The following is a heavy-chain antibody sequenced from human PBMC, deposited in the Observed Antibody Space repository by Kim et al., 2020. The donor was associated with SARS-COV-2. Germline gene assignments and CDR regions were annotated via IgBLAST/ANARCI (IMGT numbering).Heavy chain of an antibody. CDR2: ISSSSSYI. CDR1: GFTFSSYS. CDR3: ARGKYSSSWYYYYYGMDV. Sequence: GGSLRLSCAASGFTFSSYSMNWVRQAPGKGLEWVSSISSSSSYIYYADSVKGRFTISRDNAKNSLYLQMNSLRAEDTAVYYCARGKYSSSWYYYYYGMDVWGQGTTVTVSS. V-gene: IGHV3-21*01. J-gene: IGHJ6*02. D-gene: IGHD6-13*01.